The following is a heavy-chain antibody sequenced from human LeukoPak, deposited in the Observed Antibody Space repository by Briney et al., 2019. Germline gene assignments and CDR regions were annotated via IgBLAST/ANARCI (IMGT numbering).Heavy chain of an antibody. CDR1: GYTFSSYG. CDR3: ARRGGSYSHSDF. V-gene: IGHV1-18*01. J-gene: IGHJ4*02. D-gene: IGHD1-26*01. Sequence: GASVKVSCKASGYTFSSYGIIWVRQAPGQGLQWMGWVSPFNGNTDYAPKLQGRVTMTTDTSTTTAYMELRSLTSDDTAVYYCARRGGSYSHSDFWGQETLVTVSS. CDR2: VSPFNGNT.